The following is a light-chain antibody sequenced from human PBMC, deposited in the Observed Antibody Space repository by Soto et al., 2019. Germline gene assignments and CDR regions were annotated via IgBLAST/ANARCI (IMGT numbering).Light chain of an antibody. J-gene: IGKJ4*01. CDR2: GAS. CDR1: QSVSSSY. CDR3: QQYIRWPLT. Sequence: EIVLTQSPGTLSLSPGERVTLSCGASQSVSSSYLAWYQQKPGQAPRLLIYGASSRATGITDRFSGSGSGTEFTLTISSLQSEDFAVYYCQQYIRWPLTVGGVTKVEIK. V-gene: IGKV3-20*01.